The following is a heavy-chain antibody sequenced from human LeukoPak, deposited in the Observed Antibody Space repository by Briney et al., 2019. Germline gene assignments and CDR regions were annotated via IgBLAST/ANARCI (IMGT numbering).Heavy chain of an antibody. J-gene: IGHJ4*02. CDR1: GFTFSSYW. D-gene: IGHD3-10*01. V-gene: IGHV3-7*01. CDR3: ARAFSASYYGSGSYWYY. CDR2: IKQDGSEK. Sequence: PGGSLRLSCAASGFTFSSYWMSWVRQAPGKGLEWVANIKQDGSEKYYVDSVKGRFTISRDNAKNSLYLQMNSLRAEDTAVYYCARAFSASYYGSGSYWYYWGQGTLVTVSS.